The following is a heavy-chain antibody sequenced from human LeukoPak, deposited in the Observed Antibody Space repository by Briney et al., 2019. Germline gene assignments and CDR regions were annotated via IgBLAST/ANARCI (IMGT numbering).Heavy chain of an antibody. Sequence: SETLSLTCAVSGGSISSGVYSWSWIRQPPGKGLEWIGYIYYSGNTYYYPSLRSRVSISVDTSKNQLSLKLNSVTAADTAVYFCARGDYGDYHDAFDIWGQGTMVTVSS. V-gene: IGHV4-30-4*07. J-gene: IGHJ3*02. CDR2: IYYSGNT. CDR1: GGSISSGVYS. D-gene: IGHD4-17*01. CDR3: ARGDYGDYHDAFDI.